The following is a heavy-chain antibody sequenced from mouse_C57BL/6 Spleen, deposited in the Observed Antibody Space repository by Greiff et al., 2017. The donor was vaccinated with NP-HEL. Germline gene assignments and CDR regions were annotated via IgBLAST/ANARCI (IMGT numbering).Heavy chain of an antibody. J-gene: IGHJ4*01. CDR2: INPNNGGT. D-gene: IGHD1-1*01. CDR3: ARGTTVVAEGAMDY. V-gene: IGHV1-18*01. CDR1: GYTFTDYN. Sequence: EVQLQQSGPELVKPGASVKIPCKASGYTFTDYNMDWVKQSHGKSLEWIGDINPNNGGTIYNQKFKGKATLTVDKSSSTAYMELRSLTSEDTAVYYCARGTTVVAEGAMDYWGQGTSVTVSS.